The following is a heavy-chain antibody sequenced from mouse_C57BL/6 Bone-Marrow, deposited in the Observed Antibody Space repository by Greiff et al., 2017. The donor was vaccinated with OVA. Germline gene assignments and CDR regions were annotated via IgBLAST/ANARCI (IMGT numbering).Heavy chain of an antibody. Sequence: VQLQQSGAELVRPGASVKLSCTASGFNIKDDYMHWVKQRPEQGLEWIGWIDPENGDTEYASKFQGKATITADTSSNTASLQLSSLTSEDTAVYYCARGYYDYDWFAYWGQGTLVTVSA. V-gene: IGHV14-4*01. CDR3: ARGYYDYDWFAY. CDR2: IDPENGDT. CDR1: GFNIKDDY. D-gene: IGHD2-4*01. J-gene: IGHJ3*01.